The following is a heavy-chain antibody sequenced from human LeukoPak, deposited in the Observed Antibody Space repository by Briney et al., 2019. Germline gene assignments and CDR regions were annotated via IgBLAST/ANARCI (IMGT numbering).Heavy chain of an antibody. J-gene: IGHJ3*02. CDR3: ARVRDSDNWWGAFDI. Sequence: ASVKASCTASGSRFSSSGITWVRQAPGQGPEWMGWISNVNGNSRYAQTLQGRVTLTTDTSTNTAHLELTSLRSDDTAIYYCARVRDSDNWWGAFDIWGQGTMVTVSS. D-gene: IGHD1-1*01. CDR2: ISNVNGNS. CDR1: GSRFSSSG. V-gene: IGHV1-18*01.